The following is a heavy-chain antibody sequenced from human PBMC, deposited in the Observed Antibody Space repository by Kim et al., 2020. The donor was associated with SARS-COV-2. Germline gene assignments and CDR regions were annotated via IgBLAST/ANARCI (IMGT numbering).Heavy chain of an antibody. V-gene: IGHV4-39*02. Sequence: SETLSLTCSVSGASISNTSFYWGWIRHPPGKGLEWIGSVYSSGTTYYNPSLKSRVTIHVDTSKTQFSLNLRSVTAADTAVYYCAREDITVSPWGQGTLVTVSS. J-gene: IGHJ5*02. CDR1: GASISNTSFY. CDR2: VYSSGTT. CDR3: AREDITVSP. D-gene: IGHD6-19*01.